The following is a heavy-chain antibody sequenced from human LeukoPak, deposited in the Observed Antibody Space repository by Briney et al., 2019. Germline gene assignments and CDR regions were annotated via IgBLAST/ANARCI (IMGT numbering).Heavy chain of an antibody. CDR2: ISSSSSYI. D-gene: IGHD6-13*01. Sequence: PGGSLRLSCAASGFTFSSYGMHWVRQAPGKGLEWVSSISSSSSYIYYADSVKGRFTISIDNAKNSLYLQMNSLRAEDTAVYYCATSIAAAGTGGTWGQGTLVTVSS. CDR3: ATSIAAAGTGGT. CDR1: GFTFSSYG. V-gene: IGHV3-21*01. J-gene: IGHJ5*02.